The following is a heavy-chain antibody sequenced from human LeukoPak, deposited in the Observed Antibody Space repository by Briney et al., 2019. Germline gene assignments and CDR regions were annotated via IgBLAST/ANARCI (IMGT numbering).Heavy chain of an antibody. CDR3: ARDTGAAFDY. CDR1: GGTFSEYY. Sequence: SETLSLTCAVYGGTFSEYYWSWIRQTPGKGLEWIGEINYSGTTTYNPSLRGRVTISVDTSKNQFSLKLSSVTAADTAVYYCARDTGAAFDYWGQGTLVTVSS. CDR2: INYSGTT. D-gene: IGHD2-8*02. J-gene: IGHJ4*02. V-gene: IGHV4-34*01.